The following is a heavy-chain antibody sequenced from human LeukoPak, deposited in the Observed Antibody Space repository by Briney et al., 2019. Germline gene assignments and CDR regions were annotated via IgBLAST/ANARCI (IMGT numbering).Heavy chain of an antibody. CDR2: INPNTGET. D-gene: IGHD2-2*01. CDR1: GYTFTGYY. J-gene: IGHJ4*02. CDR3: ASYPRYSSTPPFDY. V-gene: IGHV1-2*02. Sequence: ASVKVSCKASGYTFTGYYMHWVRQAPGQGLEWMGWINPNTGETNSAQKFQGRVTMTRDTTINTVYMELTRLTSDDTAVYYCASYPRYSSTPPFDYWGQGTLVTVSP.